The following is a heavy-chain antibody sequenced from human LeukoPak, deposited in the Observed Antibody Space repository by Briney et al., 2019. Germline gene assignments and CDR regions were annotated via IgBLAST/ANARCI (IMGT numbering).Heavy chain of an antibody. CDR1: GFTFSSYS. J-gene: IGHJ4*02. CDR3: VRDYEWGFDY. V-gene: IGHV3-48*01. D-gene: IGHD1-26*01. CDR2: ISSRSATI. Sequence: PGGSLRLSCAASGFTFSSYSMNWVRQAPGKGLEWVSYISSRSATIYYADSVKGRFTISRDNAKNSLYLQMNSLRAEDTAVYYCVRDYEWGFDYWGQGTLVTVSS.